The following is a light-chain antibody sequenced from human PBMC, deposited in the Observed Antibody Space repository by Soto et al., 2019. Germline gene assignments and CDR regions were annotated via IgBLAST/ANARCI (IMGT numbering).Light chain of an antibody. J-gene: IGKJ1*01. CDR2: GAS. CDR3: QQDNSWPRT. Sequence: EVVWTQSPATLPVTPGERATLSCGASQSVNSNLAWYQQKPGQAPRLLIYGASSRATGIPARFSGSGSGTEFTLTITSLQSEDFAVYYCQQDNSWPRTFGQGTKVAIK. CDR1: QSVNSN. V-gene: IGKV3-15*01.